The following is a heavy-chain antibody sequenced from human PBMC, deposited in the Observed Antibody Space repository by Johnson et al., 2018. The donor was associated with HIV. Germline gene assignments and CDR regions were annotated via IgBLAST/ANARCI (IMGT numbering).Heavy chain of an antibody. J-gene: IGHJ3*02. V-gene: IGHV3-23*01. CDR1: GFTFSSYA. CDR3: AKAGDWSDAFDI. CDR2: ISGSGGST. Sequence: VLLLESGGGLVQPGGSLRLSCAASGFTFSSYAMSWVRQAPGKGLEWVSAISGSGGSTYYADSVKGRFTISRDNSKNTLYLQMNSLRAEDTAVYYCAKAGDWSDAFDIWGQGTMVTVSS. D-gene: IGHD3/OR15-3a*01.